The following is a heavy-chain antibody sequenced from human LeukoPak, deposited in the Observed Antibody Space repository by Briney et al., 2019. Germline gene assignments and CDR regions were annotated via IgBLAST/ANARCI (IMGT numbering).Heavy chain of an antibody. J-gene: IGHJ4*02. CDR3: ARDGSRGAGFDY. Sequence: PSETLSLTCTVSGGSISSYYWSWIRQPPGKGLEWIGYIYYSGSTNYNPSLKSRVTISVDTSKNRFSLKLSSVTAADTAVYYCARDGSRGAGFDYWGQGTLVTVSS. V-gene: IGHV4-59*01. CDR1: GGSISSYY. D-gene: IGHD6-13*01. CDR2: IYYSGST.